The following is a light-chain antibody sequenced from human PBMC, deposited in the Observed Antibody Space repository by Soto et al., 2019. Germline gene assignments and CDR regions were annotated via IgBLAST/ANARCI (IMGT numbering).Light chain of an antibody. J-gene: IGKJ1*01. CDR3: QQGTTWPLT. CDR1: QSVSSY. Sequence: EIVLTQSPATLSLSPGERATLSCRASQSVSSYLAWYQQKPGQAPRLLIYDASNRATGIPARFSGSGSGTDFTLTIASLEPEVFAVYYCQQGTTWPLTFGQGTKVEI. CDR2: DAS. V-gene: IGKV3-11*01.